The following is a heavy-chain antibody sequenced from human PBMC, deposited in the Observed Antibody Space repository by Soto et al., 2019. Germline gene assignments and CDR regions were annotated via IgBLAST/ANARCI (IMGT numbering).Heavy chain of an antibody. CDR3: ARSLLAVAGGLYYYYGMDV. D-gene: IGHD6-19*01. CDR2: INLNSGGT. V-gene: IGHV1-2*04. Sequence: ASVKVSCTASAYTFTGYYMHWVRQAPGQGLEWMGWINLNSGGTNYAQKFQGWVTMTRDTSISTAYMELSRLRSDDTAVYYCARSLLAVAGGLYYYYGMDVGGQGTTVTVS. J-gene: IGHJ6*02. CDR1: AYTFTGYY.